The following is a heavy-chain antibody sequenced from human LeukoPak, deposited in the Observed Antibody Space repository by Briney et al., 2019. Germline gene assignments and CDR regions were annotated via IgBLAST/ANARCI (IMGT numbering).Heavy chain of an antibody. J-gene: IGHJ3*02. V-gene: IGHV4-4*02. D-gene: IGHD2-15*01. Sequence: SETLSLTCAVSGGSISSSNWWSWVRQPPGKGLEWIGEIYHSGSTNYNPSLKSRVTISVDTSRNQFSLRLSSVTAADTAMYYCAREDGGFSDDAFDIWGQGTMVTISS. CDR2: IYHSGST. CDR3: AREDGGFSDDAFDI. CDR1: GGSISSSNW.